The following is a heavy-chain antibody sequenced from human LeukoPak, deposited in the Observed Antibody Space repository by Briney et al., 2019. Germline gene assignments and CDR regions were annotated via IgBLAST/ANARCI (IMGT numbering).Heavy chain of an antibody. J-gene: IGHJ4*02. Sequence: SETLSLTCTVSGVSISSSTFYWGWIRPPPGKGLEWIGIISYSGSTYYNPSLKSRVTISVDTSKNQFSLKLSSVTAADTAVYYCARLDRGINAAHFDYWGQGTLVTVSS. CDR1: GVSISSSTFY. CDR3: ARLDRGINAAHFDY. CDR2: ISYSGST. V-gene: IGHV4-39*01. D-gene: IGHD6-25*01.